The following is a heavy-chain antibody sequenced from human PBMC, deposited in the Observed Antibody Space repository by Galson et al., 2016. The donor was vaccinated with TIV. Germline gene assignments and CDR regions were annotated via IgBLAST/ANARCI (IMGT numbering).Heavy chain of an antibody. D-gene: IGHD5-24*01. CDR3: AKSLFHTIDFGGLTVIFDH. CDR2: ISGSGGQT. Sequence: SLRLSCAASGFDFNALAMSWVRQVPGKGLQWVASISGSGGQTHYGDSVRGRFIISRDDSKNTVYLRMNNVRVDDTAVYYRAKSLFHTIDFGGLTVIFDHWGQGALVTVSS. J-gene: IGHJ4*02. V-gene: IGHV3-23*01. CDR1: GFDFNALA.